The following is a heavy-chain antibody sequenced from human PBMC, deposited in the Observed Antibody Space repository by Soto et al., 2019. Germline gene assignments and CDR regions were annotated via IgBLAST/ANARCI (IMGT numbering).Heavy chain of an antibody. CDR1: GFTFSSYA. CDR3: AKDRDDFWSGYYKFDY. Sequence: GGSLRLPCAASGFTFSSYAMSWVRQAPGERLEWVSGVSGSGGSTYYADSVKGRFTISRDNSKITLYLQMNSLRAEDTAVYYCAKDRDDFWSGYYKFDYWGQGTLVTVSS. D-gene: IGHD3-3*01. J-gene: IGHJ4*02. CDR2: VSGSGGST. V-gene: IGHV3-23*01.